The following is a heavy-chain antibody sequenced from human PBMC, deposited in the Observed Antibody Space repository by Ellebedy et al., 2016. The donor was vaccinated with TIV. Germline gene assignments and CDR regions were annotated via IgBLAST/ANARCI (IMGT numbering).Heavy chain of an antibody. Sequence: LSLTCAASGFTFSSYAMSWVRQAPGKGLEWVSTISGSGGSTRYADSVKGRFTISRDNSKNTLYLQMNSLRGEDTAVYYCARLLGEMGNYHGMDVWGQGTTVTVSS. CDR1: GFTFSSYA. V-gene: IGHV3-23*01. CDR2: ISGSGGST. J-gene: IGHJ6*02. D-gene: IGHD3-10*01. CDR3: ARLLGEMGNYHGMDV.